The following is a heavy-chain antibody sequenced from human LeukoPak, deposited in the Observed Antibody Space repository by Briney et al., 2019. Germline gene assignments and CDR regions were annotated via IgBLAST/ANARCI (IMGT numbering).Heavy chain of an antibody. D-gene: IGHD1-26*01. CDR2: ISAYNGNT. V-gene: IGHV1-18*01. CDR3: ARVFRAGREGVGRPRYYFDY. Sequence: GASVKVSCKASGYTFTSYGISWVRQAPGQGLEWMGWISAYNGNTNYAQKLQGRVTMTTDTSTSTAYMELRSLRSDDTAVYYCARVFRAGREGVGRPRYYFDYWGQGTLVTVSS. CDR1: GYTFTSYG. J-gene: IGHJ4*02.